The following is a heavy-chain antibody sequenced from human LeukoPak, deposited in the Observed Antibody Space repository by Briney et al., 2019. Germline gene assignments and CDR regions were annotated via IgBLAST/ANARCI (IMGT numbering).Heavy chain of an antibody. J-gene: IGHJ5*02. D-gene: IGHD3-10*01. CDR2: IYYSGST. Sequence: SQTLSLTCTVSGGSISSGDYYWSWIRQPPGQGLEWIGYIYYSGSTYYNPSLKSRVTISVDTSKNQFSLKLSSVTAADTAVYYCARSMVRGVIIGWFVPWGQGTLVTVSS. CDR1: GGSISSGDYY. V-gene: IGHV4-30-4*01. CDR3: ARSMVRGVIIGWFVP.